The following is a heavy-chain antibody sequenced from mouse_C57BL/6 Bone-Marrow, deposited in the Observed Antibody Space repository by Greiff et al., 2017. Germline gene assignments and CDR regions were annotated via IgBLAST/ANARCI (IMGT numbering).Heavy chain of an antibody. CDR3: ARDYGSSPHFDY. V-gene: IGHV1-42*01. D-gene: IGHD1-1*01. Sequence: EVQRVESGPELVKPGASVKISCKASGYSFTGYYMNWVKQSPEKSLEWIGEINPSTGGTTYNQKFKAKATLTVDKSSSTAYMQLKSLTSEDSAVYYCARDYGSSPHFDYWGQGTTLTVSS. CDR1: GYSFTGYY. CDR2: INPSTGGT. J-gene: IGHJ2*01.